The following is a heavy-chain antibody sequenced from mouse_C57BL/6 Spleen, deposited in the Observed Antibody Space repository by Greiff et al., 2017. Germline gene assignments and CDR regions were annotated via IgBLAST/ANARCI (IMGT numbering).Heavy chain of an antibody. D-gene: IGHD1-1*01. V-gene: IGHV1-66*01. Sequence: VQLQQSGPELVKPGASVKISCKASGYSFTSYYIHWVKQRPGQGLEWIGWIYPGSGNTKYNEKFKGKATLTADTSSSTAYMQLSSLTSEDSAVYYCAGWYYGSSYAMDYWGQGTSVTVSS. CDR1: GYSFTSYY. J-gene: IGHJ4*01. CDR3: AGWYYGSSYAMDY. CDR2: IYPGSGNT.